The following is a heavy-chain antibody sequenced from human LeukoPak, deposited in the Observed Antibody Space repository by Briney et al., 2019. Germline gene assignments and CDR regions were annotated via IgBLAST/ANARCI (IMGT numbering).Heavy chain of an antibody. D-gene: IGHD3-3*01. CDR2: IYSGGST. Sequence: GGSLRLSCAASGFTVSSNYMSWVRQAPGKGLEWVSVIYSGGSTYYADSVKGRFTISRDNSKNTLYLQMNSLRAEDTAVYYRANDRSDRALYDFWSGYYLTIWGQGTLVTVSS. J-gene: IGHJ4*02. CDR3: ANDRSDRALYDFWSGYYLTI. CDR1: GFTVSSNY. V-gene: IGHV3-53*01.